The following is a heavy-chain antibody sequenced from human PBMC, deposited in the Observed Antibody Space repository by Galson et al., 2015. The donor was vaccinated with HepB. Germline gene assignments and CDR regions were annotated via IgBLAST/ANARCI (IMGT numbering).Heavy chain of an antibody. V-gene: IGHV1-46*01. D-gene: IGHD6-19*01. CDR1: GYTFTSYY. Sequence: SVKVSCKASGYTFTSYYMHWVRQAPGQGLEWMGIINPSGGSTSYAQKFQGRVTMTRDTSTSTVYMELSSLRSEDMAVYYCAREIEQWLVLGWFAPWVQGTLVTVPS. CDR2: INPSGGST. CDR3: AREIEQWLVLGWFAP. J-gene: IGHJ5*02.